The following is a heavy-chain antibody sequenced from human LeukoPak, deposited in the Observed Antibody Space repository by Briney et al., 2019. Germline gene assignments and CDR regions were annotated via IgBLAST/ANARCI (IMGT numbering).Heavy chain of an antibody. CDR2: MYTSGST. Sequence: PSETLSLTCTVSGGSISSYCWSWIRQPAGKGLEWLGRMYTSGSTNYNPSLKSRVTISVDTSKNQFSLKLSSVTAADTAVYYCARLGGYSYGRFDYWGQGTLVTVSS. V-gene: IGHV4-4*07. CDR1: GGSISSYC. CDR3: ARLGGYSYGRFDY. J-gene: IGHJ4*02. D-gene: IGHD5-18*01.